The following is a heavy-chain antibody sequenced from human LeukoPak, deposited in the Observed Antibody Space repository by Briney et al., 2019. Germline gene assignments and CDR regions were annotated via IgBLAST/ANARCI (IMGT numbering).Heavy chain of an antibody. V-gene: IGHV5-51*01. Sequence: GESLKISCKGSGYSFTSYWIGWVRQMPGKGLEWMGIIYPGDSDTRYSPSFQGQVTISADKSISTAYLRWSSLKASDTAMYYCARRELGAEYGMDVWGQGTTVTVSS. CDR3: ARRELGAEYGMDV. CDR1: GYSFTSYW. CDR2: IYPGDSDT. D-gene: IGHD1-26*01. J-gene: IGHJ6*02.